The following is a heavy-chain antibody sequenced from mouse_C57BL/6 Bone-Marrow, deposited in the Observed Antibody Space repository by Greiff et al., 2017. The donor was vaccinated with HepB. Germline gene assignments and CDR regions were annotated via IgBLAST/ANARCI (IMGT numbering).Heavy chain of an antibody. J-gene: IGHJ3*01. D-gene: IGHD1-1*01. CDR2: IDPENGDT. V-gene: IGHV1-69*01. CDR1: GYTFTSYW. Sequence: QVQLQQPGAELVMPGASVKLSCKASGYTFTSYWMHWVKQRPGQGLEWIGEIDPENGDTEYASKFQGKATITADTSSNTAYLQLSSLTSEDTAVYYCTGSCNFWFAYWGQGTLVTVSA. CDR3: TGSCNFWFAY.